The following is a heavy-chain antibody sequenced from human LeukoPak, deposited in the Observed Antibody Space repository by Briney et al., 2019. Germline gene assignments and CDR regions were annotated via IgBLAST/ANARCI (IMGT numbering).Heavy chain of an antibody. CDR1: GGTFSSYA. D-gene: IGHD3-9*01. J-gene: IGHJ1*01. CDR2: IAPMFGTA. CDR3: ARDSSEFRSLIFH. V-gene: IGHV1-69*13. Sequence: SVKVSCKASGGTFSSYAINWVRQAPGQGLEWMGGIAPMFGTAKYAQKFQGRVTITADESTSTAYMELSSLRSEDTAVYYCARDSSEFRSLIFHWGQGTLVTVSS.